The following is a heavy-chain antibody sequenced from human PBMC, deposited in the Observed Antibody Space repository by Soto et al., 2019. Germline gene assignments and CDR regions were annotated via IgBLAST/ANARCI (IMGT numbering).Heavy chain of an antibody. V-gene: IGHV5-10-1*01. CDR2: IDASDSYI. Sequence: GESLKISCEGSEYSFSNYWISWVRQMPGKGLEWMGRIDASDSYINYSPSFQGHVTISADQSISTAYLQWSSLKASDTAMYYCARLMDPYYYHGMDVWGQGTTVTVSS. CDR1: EYSFSNYW. CDR3: ARLMDPYYYHGMDV. J-gene: IGHJ6*02.